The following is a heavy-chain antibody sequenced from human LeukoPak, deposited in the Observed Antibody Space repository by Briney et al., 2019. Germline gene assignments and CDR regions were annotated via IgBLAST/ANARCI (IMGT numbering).Heavy chain of an antibody. Sequence: SVKVSCKASGGTFSSYAISWVRQAPGQGLEWMGGTIPIFGTANYAQKFQGRVTMTEDTSTDTAYMELSSLRSEDTAVYYCATGYRDFWGGYYGYFDYWGQGTLVTVSS. J-gene: IGHJ4*02. D-gene: IGHD3-3*01. CDR2: TIPIFGTA. V-gene: IGHV1-69*06. CDR3: ATGYRDFWGGYYGYFDY. CDR1: GGTFSSYA.